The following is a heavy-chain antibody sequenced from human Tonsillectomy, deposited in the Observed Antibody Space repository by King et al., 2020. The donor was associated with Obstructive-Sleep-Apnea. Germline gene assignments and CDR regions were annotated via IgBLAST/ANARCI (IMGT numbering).Heavy chain of an antibody. CDR2: LYYTGTT. CDR1: GASISNSSYF. V-gene: IGHV4-39*07. J-gene: IGHJ4*02. D-gene: IGHD4-23*01. Sequence: QLQESGPGLVKPSETLSFTCSVSGASISNSSYFWDWVRQPPGKGLEWIGSLYYTGTTYYNPSLKSRVTISLDTSKSQFSLRLNSVTAADTAVYYCARGLDYGGHQNDCWGQGTLVTVSS. CDR3: ARGLDYGGHQNDC.